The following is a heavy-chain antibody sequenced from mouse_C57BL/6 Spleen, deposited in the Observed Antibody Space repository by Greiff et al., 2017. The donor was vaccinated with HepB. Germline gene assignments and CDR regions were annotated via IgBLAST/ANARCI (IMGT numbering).Heavy chain of an antibody. CDR3: ARDGGNFYFDY. D-gene: IGHD2-1*01. J-gene: IGHJ2*01. V-gene: IGHV5-4*01. Sequence: EVKLMESGGGLVKPGGSLKLSCAASGFTFSSYAMSWVRQTPEKRLEWVATISDGGSYTYYPDNVKGRFTISRDNDKNNLYLQMSNLKSEDTAMYYCARDGGNFYFDYWGQGTTLTVSS. CDR1: GFTFSSYA. CDR2: ISDGGSYT.